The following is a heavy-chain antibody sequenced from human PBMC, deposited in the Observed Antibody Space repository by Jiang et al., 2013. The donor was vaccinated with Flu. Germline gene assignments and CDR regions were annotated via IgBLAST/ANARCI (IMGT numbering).Heavy chain of an antibody. CDR1: GFTFSNYG. Sequence: PGGSLRLSCAASGFTFSNYGMHWVRQAPGKGLEWVALIWSDGSNEYYPDSVKGRFTISRDNSKNMLYLQMNSLRAEDTAVYYCAREGVATGTGGFDYWGQGTLVTVSS. J-gene: IGHJ4*02. CDR2: IWSDGSNE. D-gene: IGHD1-1*01. CDR3: AREGVATGTGGFDY. V-gene: IGHV3-33*01.